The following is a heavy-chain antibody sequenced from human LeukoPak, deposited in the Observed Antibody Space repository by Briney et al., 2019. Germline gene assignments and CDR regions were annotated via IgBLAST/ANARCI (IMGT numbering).Heavy chain of an antibody. CDR1: GFTFDDYA. J-gene: IGHJ4*02. Sequence: GGSLRLSCAASGFTFDDYAMHWVRQAPGKGLEWVSGISWNSGSIGYADSVKGRFTISSDNAKNSLYLQMNSLRAEDTALHYCAKSASDYDILTGYDNFDYWGQGTLVTVSS. CDR3: AKSASDYDILTGYDNFDY. V-gene: IGHV3-9*01. CDR2: ISWNSGSI. D-gene: IGHD3-9*01.